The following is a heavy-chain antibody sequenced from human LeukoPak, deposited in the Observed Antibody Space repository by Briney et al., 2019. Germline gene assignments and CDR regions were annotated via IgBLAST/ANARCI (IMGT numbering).Heavy chain of an antibody. D-gene: IGHD6-19*01. V-gene: IGHV1-2*02. J-gene: IGHJ4*02. CDR3: ARDREQGSGWEKFDY. CDR2: INPNSGGT. CDR1: GYTFTGYY. Sequence: GASVKVSCKASGYTFTGYYMHWVRQAPGQGLEWMGWINPNSGGTNYAQKFQGRVTMTRDTSISTAYMELSSLRSDDTAVYYCARDREQGSGWEKFDYWGQGTLVTVSS.